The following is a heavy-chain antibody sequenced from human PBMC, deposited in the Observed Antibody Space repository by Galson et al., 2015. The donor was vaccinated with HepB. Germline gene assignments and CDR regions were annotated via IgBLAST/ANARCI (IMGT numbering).Heavy chain of an antibody. J-gene: IGHJ4*02. CDR1: GFTFSSHA. Sequence: SLRLSCAASGFTFSSHAMSWVRQAPGKGLEWVSGISGSGGSTHCADSVKGRFTISRDNSKNMLYLQMNSLRAEDTAVYYCAKDMEWLVPIYHFDYWGQGTLLTVSS. CDR3: AKDMEWLVPIYHFDY. V-gene: IGHV3-23*01. D-gene: IGHD6-19*01. CDR2: ISGSGGST.